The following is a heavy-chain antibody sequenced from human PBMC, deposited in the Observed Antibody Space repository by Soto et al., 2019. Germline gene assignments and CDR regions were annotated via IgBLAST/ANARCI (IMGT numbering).Heavy chain of an antibody. D-gene: IGHD2-8*02. Sequence: QLQLQESGPGLVKPSETLSLTCTVSGGSVSSGRYSWSWIRQPPGKGLAWIGYIYYSGSTNYNPSLKSRVTISVDTSKNQFSLKLSSVTAADAAVYYCARFTNMVLGGMDVWGQGTTVTVSS. CDR3: ARFTNMVLGGMDV. V-gene: IGHV4-61*01. J-gene: IGHJ6*02. CDR1: GGSVSSGRYS. CDR2: IYYSGST.